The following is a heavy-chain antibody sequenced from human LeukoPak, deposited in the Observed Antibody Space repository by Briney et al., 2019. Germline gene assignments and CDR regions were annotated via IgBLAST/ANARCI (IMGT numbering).Heavy chain of an antibody. CDR3: ARGRGAKVDY. Sequence: PSETLSLTCTVSGGSISGYYWSWIRQPPGKGLEWIGEINHSGSTNYNPSLKSRVTISVDTSKNQFSLKLSSVTAADTAVYYCARGRGAKVDYWGQGTLVTVSS. CDR2: INHSGST. J-gene: IGHJ4*02. CDR1: GGSISGYY. D-gene: IGHD3-10*01. V-gene: IGHV4-34*01.